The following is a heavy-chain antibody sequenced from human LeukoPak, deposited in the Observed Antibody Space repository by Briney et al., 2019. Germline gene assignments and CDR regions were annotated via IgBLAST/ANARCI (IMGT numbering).Heavy chain of an antibody. V-gene: IGHV4-61*02. CDR2: IYTSGST. Sequence: SETLSLTCTVSGGSISSGSYYWSWIRQPAGKGLEWIGRIYTSGSTNYNPSLKSRVTISVDTSKNQFSLKLSSVTAADTAVYYCAREPRSNYFFDYWGQGTLVTVSS. CDR3: AREPRSNYFFDY. CDR1: GGSISSGSYY. D-gene: IGHD1-1*01. J-gene: IGHJ4*02.